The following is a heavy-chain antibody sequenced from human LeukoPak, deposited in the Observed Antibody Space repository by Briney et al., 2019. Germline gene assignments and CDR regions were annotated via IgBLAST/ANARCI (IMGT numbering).Heavy chain of an antibody. Sequence: PGGTLRLSCAASGFTFSSYGMSWVRQAPGKGLEWVSAISGSGGSTYYADSVKGRFTISRDNAKNSLSLQMNSLRADDTAVYYCARDGGIQWELDYWGQGILVTVSS. CDR2: ISGSGGST. D-gene: IGHD1-26*01. V-gene: IGHV3-23*01. CDR3: ARDGGIQWELDY. CDR1: GFTFSSYG. J-gene: IGHJ4*02.